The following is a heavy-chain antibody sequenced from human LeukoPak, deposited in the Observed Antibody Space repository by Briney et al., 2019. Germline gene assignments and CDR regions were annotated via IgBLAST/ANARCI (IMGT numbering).Heavy chain of an antibody. CDR1: GGSISNFY. J-gene: IGHJ3*02. CDR2: FYYSGST. CDR3: ARGGSLVGTTPHDTFDI. Sequence: SETLSLTCTVSGGSISNFYWSWIRQPPGKGLEWIGYFYYSGSTNYNPSLKSRVTLSVDTSKNQYSLKLSSVTAADTAVYYCARGGSLVGTTPHDTFDIWGQGTMVTVSS. D-gene: IGHD1-26*01. V-gene: IGHV4-59*01.